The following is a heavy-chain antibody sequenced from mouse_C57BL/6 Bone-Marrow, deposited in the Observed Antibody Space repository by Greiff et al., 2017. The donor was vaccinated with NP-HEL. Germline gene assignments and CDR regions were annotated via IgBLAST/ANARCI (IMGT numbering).Heavy chain of an antibody. D-gene: IGHD2-3*01. CDR3: VRGNGGWFPNWYFDV. V-gene: IGHV10-3*01. CDR2: IRSKSSNYAT. J-gene: IGHJ1*03. CDR1: GFTFNTYA. Sequence: DVMLVESGGGLVQPKGSLKLSCAASGFTFNTYAMHWVRQAPGKGLEWVARIRSKSSNYATYYADSVKDRFTISRDDSQSMLYLQMNNLKTEDTAMYYCVRGNGGWFPNWYFDVWGTGTTVTVSS.